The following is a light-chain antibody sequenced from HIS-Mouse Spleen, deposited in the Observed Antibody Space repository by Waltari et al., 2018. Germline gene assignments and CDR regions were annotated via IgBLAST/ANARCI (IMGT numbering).Light chain of an antibody. J-gene: IGLJ3*02. CDR1: SSDVGSYNL. V-gene: IGLV2-23*01. Sequence: QSALTQPASVSGSPGQSITISCTGTSSDVGSYNLVSWYKQHPGKAPKLMIYEGSQRPSGVSICFSGSKSGNTASLTISGLQAEDEADYYCCSYAGSSTWVFGGGTKLTVL. CDR2: EGS. CDR3: CSYAGSSTWV.